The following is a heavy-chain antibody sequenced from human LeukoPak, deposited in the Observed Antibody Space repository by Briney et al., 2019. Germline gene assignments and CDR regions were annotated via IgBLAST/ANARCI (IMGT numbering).Heavy chain of an antibody. V-gene: IGHV3-48*04. CDR2: ITNSSSTI. Sequence: GGSLRLPCAASGFTFSRYSMNRVRQAPGKGLEWVSYITNSSSTIFYADSVKGRFTISRDNAKNSLYLQMSSLRAEDTAVYYCTTAKNDHWGQGTLVTVSS. J-gene: IGHJ4*02. CDR3: TTAKNDH. CDR1: GFTFSRYS.